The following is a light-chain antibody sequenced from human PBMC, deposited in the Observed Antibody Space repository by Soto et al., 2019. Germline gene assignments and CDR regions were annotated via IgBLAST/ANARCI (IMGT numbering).Light chain of an antibody. Sequence: QVTQSPSTLSASVGDRVTITCRASQSISSWLAWYQQNPGQPPKLLIYWASTRESGVPDRFSGSGSGTDFTLTISSLQPDDFATYYCQQYNSYSWTFGQGTKVDI. CDR1: QSISSW. CDR2: WAS. J-gene: IGKJ1*01. CDR3: QQYNSYSWT. V-gene: IGKV1-5*03.